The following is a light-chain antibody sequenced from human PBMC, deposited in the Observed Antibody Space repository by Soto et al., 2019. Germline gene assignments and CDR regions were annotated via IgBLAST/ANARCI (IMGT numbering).Light chain of an antibody. CDR2: GAS. CDR1: QSVSSSY. V-gene: IGKV3-15*01. J-gene: IGKJ4*01. Sequence: EIVLTQSPGTLSLSPGERATLSCRASQSVSSSYLAWYQQKPGQTHRLLIYGASTRATGIPARFSGSGYGTEFTLTISSLQSEDFAVYYCQQYNTWPLTFGGGTKVDIK. CDR3: QQYNTWPLT.